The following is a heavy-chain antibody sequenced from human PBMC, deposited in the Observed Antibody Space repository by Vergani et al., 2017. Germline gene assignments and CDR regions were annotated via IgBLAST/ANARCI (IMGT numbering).Heavy chain of an antibody. V-gene: IGHV4-61*02. Sequence: QVPLQESGPGLVKPSQTLSLTCTVSGGSIHSHNYYWSWLRQPAGKGLEWIGRIHTSGRTNYNPSLQSRVTMSEDTSKNQFSLNLTSVTAADTAVYFCGRVSCLGGRCNKHLFHYWRQGMLVAVSA. D-gene: IGHD2-15*01. CDR1: GGSIHSHNYY. CDR2: IHTSGRT. CDR3: GRVSCLGGRCNKHLFHY. J-gene: IGHJ4*02.